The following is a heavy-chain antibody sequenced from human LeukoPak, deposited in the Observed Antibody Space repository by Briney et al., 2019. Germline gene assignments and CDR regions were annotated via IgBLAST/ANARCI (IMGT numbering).Heavy chain of an antibody. J-gene: IGHJ6*02. Sequence: GGSLRLSCAASGFTFSSYTMNWVRQAPGKGLEWVSLISSSSSYIFYADSVKGRFTISRDNAKKSLYLQMNSLRAEDTAVYYCARTVGRTRGAYYYGMDVWGQGTTVTVSS. D-gene: IGHD3-10*01. CDR3: ARTVGRTRGAYYYGMDV. V-gene: IGHV3-21*01. CDR2: ISSSSSYI. CDR1: GFTFSSYT.